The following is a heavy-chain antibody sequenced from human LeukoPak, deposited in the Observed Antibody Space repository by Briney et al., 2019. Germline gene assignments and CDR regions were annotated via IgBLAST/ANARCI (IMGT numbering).Heavy chain of an antibody. J-gene: IGHJ4*02. Sequence: SETLSLTCTVSGGSLSSYYWSWVRQPAGRGLEWIGRIYTSGSTNYNPSLKSRVTMSVDPSKNQFSLKLSSGTAAETAVYYFARGSSGWLFDYWGQGTLVTVSS. CDR1: GGSLSSYY. V-gene: IGHV4-4*07. CDR3: ARGSSGWLFDY. D-gene: IGHD6-19*01. CDR2: IYTSGST.